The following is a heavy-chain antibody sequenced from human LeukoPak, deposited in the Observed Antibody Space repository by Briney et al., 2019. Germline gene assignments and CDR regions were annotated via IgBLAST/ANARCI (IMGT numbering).Heavy chain of an antibody. Sequence: GGSLRLSCAASGFTFGSYSMNWVRQAPGKGLEWVSYISSSSSTIYYADSVKGRFTISRDNAKNSLYLQMNSLRAEDTAVYYCARDPSLLWFGELDYWGQGTLVTVSS. CDR2: ISSSSSTI. D-gene: IGHD3-10*01. V-gene: IGHV3-48*01. CDR1: GFTFGSYS. CDR3: ARDPSLLWFGELDY. J-gene: IGHJ4*02.